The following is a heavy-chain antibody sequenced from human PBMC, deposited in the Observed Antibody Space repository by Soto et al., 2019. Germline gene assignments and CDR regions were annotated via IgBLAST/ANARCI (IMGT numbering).Heavy chain of an antibody. CDR2: IIPIFGTA. CDR3: AEGRGTMIPQTYYYYYGMDV. J-gene: IGHJ6*02. Sequence: ASVKVSCKASGGTFSSYAISWVRQAPGQGLEWMGGIIPIFGTANYAQKFQGRVTITADESTSTAYMELSSLRSEDTAVYYCAEGRGTMIPQTYYYYYGMDVWGQGTTVTVSS. CDR1: GGTFSSYA. V-gene: IGHV1-69*13. D-gene: IGHD3-22*01.